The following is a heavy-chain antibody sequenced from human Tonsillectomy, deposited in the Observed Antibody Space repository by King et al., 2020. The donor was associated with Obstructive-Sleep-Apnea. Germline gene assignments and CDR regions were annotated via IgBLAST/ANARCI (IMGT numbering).Heavy chain of an antibody. CDR3: ARGGFDWLLYFDY. J-gene: IGHJ4*02. V-gene: IGHV3-30-3*01. CDR1: EFTFSNYA. CDR2: ISHDGSNR. D-gene: IGHD3-9*01. Sequence: VQLVESGGGVVQPGRSLRLTCAASEFTFSNYAMHWVRQAPGKGLEWVAVISHDGSNRCYADSVKGRFTLSRDNSNNTLYLQMNSLRTEDTAVYDCARGGFDWLLYFDYWGQGALVTVSS.